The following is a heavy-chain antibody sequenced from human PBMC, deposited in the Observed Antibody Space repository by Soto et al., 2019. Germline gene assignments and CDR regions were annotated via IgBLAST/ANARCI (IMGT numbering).Heavy chain of an antibody. D-gene: IGHD6-6*01. CDR2: ISGSGGST. J-gene: IGHJ4*02. Sequence: GGSLRLSCAASGFPFNTYAMNWVRQAPGKGLEWVSAISGSGGSTYYAESVKGRFTISRDNSRNTLYLQMNSLRAADTALYYCAGVRFWGQGTLVTVSS. V-gene: IGHV3-23*01. CDR3: AGVRF. CDR1: GFPFNTYA.